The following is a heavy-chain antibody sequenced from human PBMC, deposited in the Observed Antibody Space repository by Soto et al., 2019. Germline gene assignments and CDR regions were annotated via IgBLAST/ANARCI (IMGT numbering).Heavy chain of an antibody. CDR2: ISGSSVSI. CDR3: TQLRWEPLRYGMDV. D-gene: IGHD2-2*01. J-gene: IGHJ6*02. V-gene: IGHV3-23*01. CDR1: GFTFSSYA. Sequence: PGGSLRLSCAASGFTFSSYAMSWFRQAPGKGLEWVSYISGSSVSIYYADSVKGRFTVSRDDSKNIAYLQMNSLKTEDTAVYYCTQLRWEPLRYGMDVWGQGTTVTVSS.